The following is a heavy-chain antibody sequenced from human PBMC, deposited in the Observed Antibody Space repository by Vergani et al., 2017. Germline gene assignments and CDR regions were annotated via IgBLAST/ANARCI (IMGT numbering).Heavy chain of an antibody. CDR3: AKDPVLLWFGELVGAFDI. CDR1: GFTFSSYA. V-gene: IGHV3-23*01. D-gene: IGHD3-10*01. J-gene: IGHJ3*02. CDR2: ISGSGGST. Sequence: EVQLLESGGGLVQPGGSLRLSCAASGFTFSSYAMSWVRQAPGKGLEWVSAISGSGGSTSYADSVKGRFTISRDNSKSTLYLQMNSLRAEDTAVYYCAKDPVLLWFGELVGAFDIWGQGTMVTVSS.